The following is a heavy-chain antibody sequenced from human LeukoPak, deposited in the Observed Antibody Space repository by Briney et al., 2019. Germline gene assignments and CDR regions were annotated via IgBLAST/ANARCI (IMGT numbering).Heavy chain of an antibody. CDR3: ARRSIRTHYYYYGMDV. CDR1: GYTFTGYY. V-gene: IGHV1-2*02. Sequence: GASVKVSCKASGYTFTGYYMHWVRQAPGQGLEWMGWINPNSGGTNYAQKFQGRVTMTRDTSISTAYMELSRLRSDDTAVYYCARRSIRTHYYYYGMDVWGQGTTVTVSS. CDR2: INPNSGGT. D-gene: IGHD3-3*02. J-gene: IGHJ6*02.